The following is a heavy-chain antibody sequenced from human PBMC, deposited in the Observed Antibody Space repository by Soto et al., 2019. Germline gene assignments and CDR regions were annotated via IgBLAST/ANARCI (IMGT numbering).Heavy chain of an antibody. CDR3: VRGIYKYGYGAFDI. V-gene: IGHV4-39*01. D-gene: IGHD5-12*01. Sequence: SETLSLTCTVSGGSISSGSYFWGWIRQPPGKGLEWIESIYYSGSTYYNPSLKSRVTISIDTSKNQFSLKLSSVTAADTAVYFCVRGIYKYGYGAFDIWGQGTMVTVSS. CDR2: IYYSGST. CDR1: GGSISSGSYF. J-gene: IGHJ3*02.